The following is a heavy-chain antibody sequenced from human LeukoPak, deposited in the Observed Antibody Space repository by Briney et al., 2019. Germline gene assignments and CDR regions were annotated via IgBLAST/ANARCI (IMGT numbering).Heavy chain of an antibody. CDR1: GFTFSSYS. D-gene: IGHD1-26*01. V-gene: IGHV3-21*01. CDR3: ARGEWELLGFDY. J-gene: IGHJ4*02. Sequence: PGGSLRLSCAASGFTFSSYSMNWVRQAPGKGLEWVSSISSSSSYIYYAGSVKGRFTISRDNAKNSLYLQMNSLRAEDTAVYYCARGEWELLGFDYWGQGTLVTVSS. CDR2: ISSSSSYI.